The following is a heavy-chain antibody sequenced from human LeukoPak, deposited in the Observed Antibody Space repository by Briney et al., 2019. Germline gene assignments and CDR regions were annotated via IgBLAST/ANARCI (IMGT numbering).Heavy chain of an antibody. V-gene: IGHV3-23*01. CDR3: ARFYFDSSGQNSRAY. Sequence: TGGSLRLSCAASGFTFSSYAMSWVRQAPGKGLEWVSAISGSGGSTYYADSVKGRFTISRDNSKNTLYLQMNSLRAEDTAVYYCARFYFDSSGQNSRAYWGQGTQVTVSA. J-gene: IGHJ4*02. CDR2: ISGSGGST. CDR1: GFTFSSYA. D-gene: IGHD3-22*01.